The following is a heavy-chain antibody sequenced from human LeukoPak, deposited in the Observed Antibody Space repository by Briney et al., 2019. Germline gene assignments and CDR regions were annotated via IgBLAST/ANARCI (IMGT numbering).Heavy chain of an antibody. J-gene: IGHJ2*01. Sequence: GGSLRLSCATSGFSFSSYAMSWVRQAPGKGLEWVSAMSSSDDGRYYAASVRGRFTISRDTSRSTLYLQMNSLRSDDTAVYYCARDKGWYFDLWGRGTLVTVSS. CDR1: GFSFSSYA. CDR2: MSSSDDGR. CDR3: ARDKGWYFDL. V-gene: IGHV3-23*01.